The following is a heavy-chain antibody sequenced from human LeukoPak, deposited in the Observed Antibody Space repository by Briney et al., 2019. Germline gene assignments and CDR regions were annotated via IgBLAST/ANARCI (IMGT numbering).Heavy chain of an antibody. Sequence: GGSLRLSCAVSGFTFSSSAMSWVRQAPGKGLEWVSGISGSGGSTSYADSVRGRFTISRDNSKNTLYLQMNSLRAEDTAVYYCAKGPYSSSWDYFDYWGQGTLVTVSS. CDR2: ISGSGGST. D-gene: IGHD6-13*01. J-gene: IGHJ4*02. CDR1: GFTFSSSA. CDR3: AKGPYSSSWDYFDY. V-gene: IGHV3-23*01.